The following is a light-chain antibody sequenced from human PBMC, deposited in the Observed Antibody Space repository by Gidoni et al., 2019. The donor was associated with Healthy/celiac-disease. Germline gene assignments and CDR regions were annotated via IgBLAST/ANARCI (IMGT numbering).Light chain of an antibody. Sequence: DIQMTQSPSSLSASVGDTVTITCRESQSISSYLNWYQQKPGKAPKLLIYAASSLQSGVPSRFSGSGSGTDFTLTISSLQPEDFATYYCQQSYSTPWTFGQGTKVEIK. J-gene: IGKJ1*01. CDR1: QSISSY. CDR2: AAS. V-gene: IGKV1-39*01. CDR3: QQSYSTPWT.